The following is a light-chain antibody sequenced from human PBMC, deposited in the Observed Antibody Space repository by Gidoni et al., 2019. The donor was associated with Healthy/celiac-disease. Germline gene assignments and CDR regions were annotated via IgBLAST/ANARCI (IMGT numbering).Light chain of an antibody. CDR1: QGISSY. J-gene: IGKJ2*01. V-gene: IGKV1-9*01. Sequence: DIQLTQSPSFLSASVGDRVTITCWASQGISSYLAWYQQKPGKAPKLLIYAASTLQSGVPSRFSGSGSGTEFTLTISSLQPEDFATYYCQQLNSYTNTFGQXTKLEIK. CDR3: QQLNSYTNT. CDR2: AAS.